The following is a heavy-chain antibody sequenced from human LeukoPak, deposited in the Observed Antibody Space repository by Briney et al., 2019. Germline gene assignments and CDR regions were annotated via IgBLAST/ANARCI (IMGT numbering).Heavy chain of an antibody. J-gene: IGHJ3*02. D-gene: IGHD3-10*01. Sequence: GASVKVSCKASGYTFTGYYMHWVRQAPGQGLEWMGRIIPILGIANYAQKFQGRVTITADKSTSTAYMELSSLRSEDTAVYYCARDMANAFDIWGQGTMVTVSS. CDR2: IIPILGIA. CDR3: ARDMANAFDI. CDR1: GYTFTGYY. V-gene: IGHV1-69*04.